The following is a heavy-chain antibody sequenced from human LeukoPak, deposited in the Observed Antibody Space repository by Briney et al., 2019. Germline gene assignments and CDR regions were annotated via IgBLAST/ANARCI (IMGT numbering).Heavy chain of an antibody. CDR2: INPSGGST. CDR1: GCTFTSYY. CDR3: ARDPTYIVVVPAAIHYYYYMDV. Sequence: ASVKVSCKASGCTFTSYYMHWVRQAPGQGLEWMGIINPSGGSTSYAQKFQGRVTMTRDTSTSTVYMELSSLRSEDTAVYYCARDPTYIVVVPAAIHYYYYMDVWGKGTTVTVSS. D-gene: IGHD2-2*01. J-gene: IGHJ6*03. V-gene: IGHV1-46*01.